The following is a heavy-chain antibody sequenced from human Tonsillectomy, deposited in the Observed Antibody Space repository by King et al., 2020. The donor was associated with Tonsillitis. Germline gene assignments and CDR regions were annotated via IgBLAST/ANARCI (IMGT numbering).Heavy chain of an antibody. CDR2: ISSSSDTI. CDR1: EFTFSSYT. Sequence: VQLVESGGGLVQPGGSLRLSCTASEFTFSSYTMNWVRQAPGSRLEWISAISSSSDTIYYADSVKGRFTVSRDNAKNSLHLQMNALRAADTAVYYCARAAFWGGYGDFYYYYYMDVWGKGTTVTVSS. J-gene: IGHJ6*03. CDR3: ARAAFWGGYGDFYYYYYMDV. D-gene: IGHD4-17*01. V-gene: IGHV3-48*01.